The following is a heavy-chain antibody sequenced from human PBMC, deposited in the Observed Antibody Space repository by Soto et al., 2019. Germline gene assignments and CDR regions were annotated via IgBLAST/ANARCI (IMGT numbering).Heavy chain of an antibody. CDR1: GYTFTGYY. CDR2: INPNSGGT. J-gene: IGHJ4*02. CDR3: ARGEWRGVTKKGGNVDY. V-gene: IGHV1-2*02. D-gene: IGHD1-1*01. Sequence: VASVKVSCKASGYTFTGYYMHWVRQAPGQGLEWMGWINPNSGGTNYAQKFQGRVTMTRDTSISTAYMELSRLRSDDTAVYYCARGEWRGVTKKGGNVDYWGQGTLVTVSS.